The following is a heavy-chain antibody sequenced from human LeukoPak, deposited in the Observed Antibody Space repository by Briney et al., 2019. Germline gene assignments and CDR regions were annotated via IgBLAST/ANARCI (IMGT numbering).Heavy chain of an antibody. CDR1: GGSISSSSYY. J-gene: IGHJ4*02. V-gene: IGHV4-39*01. D-gene: IGHD2-15*01. CDR2: IYYSGST. Sequence: SETLSLTCTVSGGSISSSSYYWGWIRQPPGKGLEWIGSIYYSGSTYYNPSLKSRVTISVDTSKNQFSLKLSSVTAADTAVYYCARQDCSGGSCYPFDYWGQGTLVTVSS. CDR3: ARQDCSGGSCYPFDY.